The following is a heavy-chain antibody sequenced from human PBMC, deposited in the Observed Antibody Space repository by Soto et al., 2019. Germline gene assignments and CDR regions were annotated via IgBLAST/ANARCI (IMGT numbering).Heavy chain of an antibody. Sequence: ASVKVSCKASGYTFTGYYMHWVRQAPGQGLEWMGWINPNGGGTNYAQKFQGWVTMTRDTSISTAYMELSRLRSDDTAVYYCARETGWNSGQYYFDYWGQGTLVTVSS. CDR1: GYTFTGYY. V-gene: IGHV1-2*04. D-gene: IGHD1-7*01. CDR3: ARETGWNSGQYYFDY. J-gene: IGHJ4*02. CDR2: INPNGGGT.